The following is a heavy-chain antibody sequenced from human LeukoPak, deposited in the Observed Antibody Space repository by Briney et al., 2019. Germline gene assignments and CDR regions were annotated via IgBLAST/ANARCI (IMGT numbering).Heavy chain of an antibody. CDR3: ARAGPVAAAFDI. J-gene: IGHJ3*02. D-gene: IGHD3-10*01. Sequence: EFQGRVTITRDTSASTAYMELRSLRSDDTAVYYCARAGPVAAAFDIWGQGTMVTVSS. V-gene: IGHV1-3*01.